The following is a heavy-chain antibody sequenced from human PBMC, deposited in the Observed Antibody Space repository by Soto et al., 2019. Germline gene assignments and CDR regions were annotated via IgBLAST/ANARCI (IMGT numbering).Heavy chain of an antibody. D-gene: IGHD3-3*01. CDR3: ARDWFSGVVTGGNWFDP. CDR1: GYTFTSYY. CDR2: INPSGGST. V-gene: IGHV1-46*01. J-gene: IGHJ5*02. Sequence: ASVKVSCKASGYTFTSYYMHWVRQAPGQGLEWMGIINPSGGSTSYAQKFQGRVTMTRDTSTSTVYMELSSLRSEDTAVYYCARDWFSGVVTGGNWFDPWGQGTLVTVSS.